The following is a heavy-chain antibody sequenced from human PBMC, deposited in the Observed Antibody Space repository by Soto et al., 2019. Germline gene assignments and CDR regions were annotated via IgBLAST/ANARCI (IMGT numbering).Heavy chain of an antibody. CDR1: GFAFSSFN. V-gene: IGHV3-21*01. D-gene: IGHD1-26*01. CDR3: ARDLLAGQQLVIPWFHP. CDR2: IFTRSSQI. Sequence: PGGSLRLSCTASGFAFSSFNMNWVRRAPGKGLEWVSSIFTRSSQIYYADSVKGRFTISRDDAKNSLFLQMNSLSVEDTAVYYCARDLLAGQQLVIPWFHPWGQGTLVTVSS. J-gene: IGHJ5*02.